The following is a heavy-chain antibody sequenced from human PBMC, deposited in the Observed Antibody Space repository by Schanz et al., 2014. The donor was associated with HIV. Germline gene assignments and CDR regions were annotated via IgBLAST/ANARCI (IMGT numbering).Heavy chain of an antibody. J-gene: IGHJ3*02. Sequence: VQLVESGGGVVQPGRSLRLSCAGSGFSFDTFGIHWVRQAPGKGLEWVSYVRSDGNSMKYADSVKGRFTISRDNSRNTLFLQMDSLRVDDTAVYYCAQMGAFAAFDIWGHGTVVTVSS. D-gene: IGHD3-16*01. V-gene: IGHV3-48*04. CDR3: AQMGAFAAFDI. CDR2: VRSDGNSM. CDR1: GFSFDTFG.